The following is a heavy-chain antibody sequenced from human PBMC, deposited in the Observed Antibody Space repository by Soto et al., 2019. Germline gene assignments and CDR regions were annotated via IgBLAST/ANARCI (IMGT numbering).Heavy chain of an antibody. CDR3: AKGARYIGYDSFLDY. Sequence: QVQLVESGGGVVQPGRSLRLSCAASGFTFSSYGMHWVRQAPGKGLEWVAVISYDGSNKYYADSVKGRFTISRDNSKNTLYLQMNSLRAEDTAVYYCAKGARYIGYDSFLDYWGQGTLVTVSS. CDR1: GFTFSSYG. CDR2: ISYDGSNK. J-gene: IGHJ4*02. V-gene: IGHV3-30*18. D-gene: IGHD5-12*01.